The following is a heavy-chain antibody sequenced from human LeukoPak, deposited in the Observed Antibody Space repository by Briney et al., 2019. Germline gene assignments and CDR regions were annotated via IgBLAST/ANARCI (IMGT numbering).Heavy chain of an antibody. CDR1: GFTFSSYS. J-gene: IGHJ6*02. Sequence: PGGSLRLSCAASGFTFSSYSMNWVRQAPGKGLEWVSSISSSSSYIYYADSVKGRFTISRDNAKNSLYLQMNSLRAEDTAVYYCARDARDLYYDSYGMDVWGQGTTVTVSS. CDR2: ISSSSSYI. CDR3: ARDARDLYYDSYGMDV. V-gene: IGHV3-21*01.